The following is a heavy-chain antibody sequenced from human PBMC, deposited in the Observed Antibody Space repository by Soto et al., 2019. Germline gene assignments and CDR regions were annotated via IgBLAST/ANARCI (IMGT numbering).Heavy chain of an antibody. Sequence: GGSLRLSCAASGFAFSSEWMHWVRQAPGKGLVWVSRIDPYDTGITYADSVKGRFTISRDNAKNTLYLQMNSLRAEDTAVYYCTSDTFGARDSWGQGTLVTVSS. V-gene: IGHV3-74*01. CDR2: IDPYDTGI. CDR1: GFAFSSEW. J-gene: IGHJ4*02. CDR3: TSDTFGARDS. D-gene: IGHD2-15*01.